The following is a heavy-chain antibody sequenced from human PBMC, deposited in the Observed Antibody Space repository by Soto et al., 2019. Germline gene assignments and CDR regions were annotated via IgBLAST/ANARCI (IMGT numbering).Heavy chain of an antibody. CDR2: TYYRSKWYY. CDR3: ARGEQYSGRIFDY. V-gene: IGHV6-1*01. CDR1: GDSVSSNSAG. Sequence: SQTLSLTFATTGDSVSSNSAGWSCVSQSPSRGLEWLGRTYYRSKWYYEYAVSVRGRITINPDTSKNQYSLQLNSVTPEDTAVYFCARGEQYSGRIFDYWGQGTLVTVSS. D-gene: IGHD1-26*01. J-gene: IGHJ4*01.